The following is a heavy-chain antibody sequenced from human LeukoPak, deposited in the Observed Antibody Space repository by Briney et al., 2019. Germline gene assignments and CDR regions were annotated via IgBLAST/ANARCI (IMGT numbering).Heavy chain of an antibody. J-gene: IGHJ4*02. CDR3: ARGSGYYDSSGYYPFDY. CDR1: GYTFTSYD. Sequence: ASVKVSCKASGYTFTSYDINWVRQATGRGLEWMGWMNPNSGNTGYAQKFQGRVTMTRNTSISTAYMELSSLRSEDTAVYYCARGSGYYDSSGYYPFDYWGQGTLVTVSS. V-gene: IGHV1-8*01. D-gene: IGHD3-22*01. CDR2: MNPNSGNT.